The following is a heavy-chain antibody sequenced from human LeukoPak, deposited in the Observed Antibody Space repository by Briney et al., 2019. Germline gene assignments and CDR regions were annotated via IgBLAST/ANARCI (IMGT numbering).Heavy chain of an antibody. CDR2: IIPMFGSP. CDR1: GGTFSTYS. CDR3: ARWAGSCTANNCYMPLDY. Sequence: SVKVSCKASGGTFSTYSINWVRRAPGQGLEWMGGIIPMFGSPNYAQKFQGRVTITADASTSTAYMELRSLTSGDTAVYFCARWAGSCTANNCYMPLDYWGQGTLVTVSS. J-gene: IGHJ4*02. D-gene: IGHD1-1*01. V-gene: IGHV1-69*01.